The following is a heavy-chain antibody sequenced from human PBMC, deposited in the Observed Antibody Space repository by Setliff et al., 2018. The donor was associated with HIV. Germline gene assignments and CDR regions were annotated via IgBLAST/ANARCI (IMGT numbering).Heavy chain of an antibody. CDR3: ARYRYYYDSSGYGRWFDP. CDR2: INHSGST. V-gene: IGHV4-34*01. J-gene: IGHJ5*02. CDR1: GGSFNGYY. D-gene: IGHD3-22*01. Sequence: ETLSLTCAVYGGSFNGYYWSWIRQPPGKGLEWIGEINHSGSTNYNPSLKSRVTISVDTSENQFSLRLNSVTAADTAVYYCARYRYYYDSSGYGRWFDPWGQGTLVTVSS.